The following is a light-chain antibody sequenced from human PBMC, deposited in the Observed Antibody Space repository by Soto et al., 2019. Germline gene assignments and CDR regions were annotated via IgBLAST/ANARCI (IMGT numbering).Light chain of an antibody. Sequence: EIVLTQSPATLSLSPGERATLSCRASQNVANYLDWYQQKPGQAPRLLIYESSNRATGIAARFSGSGSGTDFTLTISSLEPEDFAVYYCQQRSNWPPITFGQGTRLEI. CDR3: QQRSNWPPIT. CDR2: ESS. CDR1: QNVANY. V-gene: IGKV3-11*01. J-gene: IGKJ5*01.